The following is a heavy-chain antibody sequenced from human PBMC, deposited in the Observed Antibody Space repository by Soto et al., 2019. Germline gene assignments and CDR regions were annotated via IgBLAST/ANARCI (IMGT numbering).Heavy chain of an antibody. J-gene: IGHJ2*01. D-gene: IGHD6-6*01. V-gene: IGHV4-38-2*01. CDR1: GYSINMDNY. Sequence: SETLSLTCAVSGYSINMDNYWGCIRQPPGKGLEWIGSIYQTGTTYYSPPLKSRVTISLDTSNNHFSLELSSVTAADTAVYYCAREARTLDWYLDLWGRGTLVTVSS. CDR3: AREARTLDWYLDL. CDR2: IYQTGTT.